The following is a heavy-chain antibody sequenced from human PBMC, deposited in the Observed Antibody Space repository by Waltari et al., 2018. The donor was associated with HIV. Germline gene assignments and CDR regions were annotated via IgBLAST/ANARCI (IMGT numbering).Heavy chain of an antibody. D-gene: IGHD3-3*01. CDR2: INHSGST. CDR1: GGSFRGCY. Sequence: QVQLQQWGAGLLKPSETLSLTCAVYGGSFRGCYWSWTRQPPGKGLEWIGEINHSGSTNYNPSLKSRVTISVDTSKNQFSLKLSSVTAADTAVYYCARLLPRITIFGVVTRDAFDIWGQGTMVTVSS. V-gene: IGHV4-34*01. J-gene: IGHJ3*02. CDR3: ARLLPRITIFGVVTRDAFDI.